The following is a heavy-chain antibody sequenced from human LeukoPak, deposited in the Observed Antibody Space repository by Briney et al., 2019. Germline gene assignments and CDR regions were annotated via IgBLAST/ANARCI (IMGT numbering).Heavy chain of an antibody. CDR2: IYYSGST. CDR3: ARDKGSGYFYPFDY. CDR1: GGSISSYY. J-gene: IGHJ4*02. V-gene: IGHV4-59*01. Sequence: PSETLSLTCTVSGGSISSYYWSWIRQPPGKGLEWIGNIYYSGSTNYNPSLNSRVTMSLDTSKNQFSLKLSSVTAADTAVYYCARDKGSGYFYPFDYWGQGTLVTVSP. D-gene: IGHD3-22*01.